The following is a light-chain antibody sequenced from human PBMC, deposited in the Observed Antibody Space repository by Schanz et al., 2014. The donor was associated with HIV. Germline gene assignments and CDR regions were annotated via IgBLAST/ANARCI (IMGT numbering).Light chain of an antibody. Sequence: QSVLTQPPSVSAAPGQRVTIACSGSAFNIGQNFVSWYQHLPGTAPKLLIYVNHQRPSDIPDRFSGSKTGTSATLAIVGLQTGDEADYYCATWDTTLSAVVFGGGTKLTVL. J-gene: IGLJ2*01. CDR3: ATWDTTLSAVV. CDR2: VNH. CDR1: AFNIGQNF. V-gene: IGLV1-51*01.